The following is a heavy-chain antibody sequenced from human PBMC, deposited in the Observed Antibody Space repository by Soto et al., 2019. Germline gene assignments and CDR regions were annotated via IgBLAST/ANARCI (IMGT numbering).Heavy chain of an antibody. V-gene: IGHV3-74*01. CDR2: IKSDGSIT. D-gene: IGHD6-19*01. J-gene: IGHJ4*02. CDR1: GFTFSTYW. CDR3: TKDLNEYSSGWGDY. Sequence: EVQLVESGGGLVQPGGSLRLSCAASGFTFSTYWMHWVRQAPGKGLVWVSRIKSDGSITSYADSVKGRFTISRDNAKSTLYLQMNSLGADDTAVYYCTKDLNEYSSGWGDYWGQGILVTVSS.